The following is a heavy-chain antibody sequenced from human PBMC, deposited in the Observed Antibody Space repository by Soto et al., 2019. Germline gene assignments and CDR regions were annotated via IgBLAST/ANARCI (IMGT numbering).Heavy chain of an antibody. V-gene: IGHV1-69*13. CDR2: IIPIFGTA. J-gene: IGHJ5*02. CDR3: ARARGYDFTQNWFDP. Sequence: SVKVSCKASGGTFSSYAISWVRQAPGRGLEWMGGIIPIFGTANYAQKFQGRVTITADESTSTAYMELSSLRSEDTAVYYCARARGYDFTQNWFDPWGQGTLVTVST. CDR1: GGTFSSYA. D-gene: IGHD5-12*01.